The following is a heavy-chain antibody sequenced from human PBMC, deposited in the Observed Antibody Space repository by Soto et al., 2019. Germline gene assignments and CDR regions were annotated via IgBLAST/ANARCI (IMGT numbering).Heavy chain of an antibody. CDR3: TSHSSSWFVLGMDV. V-gene: IGHV3-73*02. CDR2: IRSKANSYAT. D-gene: IGHD6-13*01. CDR1: GFTFSGSA. Sequence: EVQLVESGGGLVQPGGSLKPSCAASGFTFSGSAMHWVRQASGKGLEWVGRIRSKANSYATAYAASVKGRFTISRDDSKNTAYLQMNSLKTEDMAVYYCTSHSSSWFVLGMDVWGQGTTVTVSS. J-gene: IGHJ6*02.